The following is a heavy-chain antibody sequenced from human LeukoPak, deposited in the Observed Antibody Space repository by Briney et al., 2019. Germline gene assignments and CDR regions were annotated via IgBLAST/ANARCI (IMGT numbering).Heavy chain of an antibody. J-gene: IGHJ4*02. CDR1: GFTLSNYA. V-gene: IGHV3-23*01. CDR2: IATRDDTT. Sequence: GGSLRLSCGGSGFTLSNYAMTWVRQAPGMGLEWVSSIATRDDTTFYADSVRGRFTISRDNSKNTMYLQMDSLRAEDTAVYYCANERGTAFAYWGQGTLVTVSS. D-gene: IGHD1-7*01. CDR3: ANERGTAFAY.